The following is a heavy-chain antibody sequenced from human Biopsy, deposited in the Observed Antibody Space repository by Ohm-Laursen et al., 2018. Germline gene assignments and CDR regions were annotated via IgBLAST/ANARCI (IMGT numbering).Heavy chain of an antibody. CDR2: IFYSANT. V-gene: IGHV4-31*03. D-gene: IGHD3-10*01. Sequence: TLSLTCPVSGVSINGGRYYWNWIRHHPGKGLEWIGNIFYSANTYYNPSLKSRVTISVDTSKNQFSLKLSSVTAADTAVYFCARGYSRRVSIFEASIYWFDTWGQGTLVTVSS. CDR3: ARGYSRRVSIFEASIYWFDT. CDR1: GVSINGGRYY. J-gene: IGHJ5*02.